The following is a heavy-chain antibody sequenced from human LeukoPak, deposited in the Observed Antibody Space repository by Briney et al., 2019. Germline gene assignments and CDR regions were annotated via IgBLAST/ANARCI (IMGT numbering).Heavy chain of an antibody. D-gene: IGHD3-3*01. Sequence: GGSLRLSCAASGFTFSSYAMSWVRQAPGKGLEWVSAISGSGGSTYYADSVKGRFTISRDNSKNTLYLQMNSLRAEDTAVYYCAANSYYDFWSGYRPENYWGQGTLVTVSS. J-gene: IGHJ4*02. V-gene: IGHV3-23*01. CDR1: GFTFSSYA. CDR3: AANSYYDFWSGYRPENY. CDR2: ISGSGGST.